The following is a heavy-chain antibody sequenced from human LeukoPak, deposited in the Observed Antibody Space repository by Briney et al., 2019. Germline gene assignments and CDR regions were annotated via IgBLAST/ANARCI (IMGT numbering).Heavy chain of an antibody. D-gene: IGHD4-23*01. J-gene: IGHJ2*01. CDR3: AREEPDNYGGNRYFDL. CDR2: INHSGST. CDR1: GGSFSDYY. V-gene: IGHV4-34*01. Sequence: PSETLSLTCAVYGGSFSDYYWSWIRQPPGKGLEWIGEINHSGSTNYNPSLKSRVTVSVDTSKNQFSLKLSSVTAADTAVYYCAREEPDNYGGNRYFDLWGRDTLVTVSS.